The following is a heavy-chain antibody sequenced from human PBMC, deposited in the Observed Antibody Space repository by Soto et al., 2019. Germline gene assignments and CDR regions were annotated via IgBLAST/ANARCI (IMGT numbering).Heavy chain of an antibody. Sequence: HPGGSLRLSCAASGFTFSSYAMSWVRQAPGKGLEWVSAISGSGGSTYYADSVKGRFTISRDNSKNTLYLQMNSLGAEDTAVYYCAKLSSIAARLMRGFDYWGQGTLVTVSS. J-gene: IGHJ4*02. CDR3: AKLSSIAARLMRGFDY. D-gene: IGHD6-6*01. V-gene: IGHV3-23*01. CDR1: GFTFSSYA. CDR2: ISGSGGST.